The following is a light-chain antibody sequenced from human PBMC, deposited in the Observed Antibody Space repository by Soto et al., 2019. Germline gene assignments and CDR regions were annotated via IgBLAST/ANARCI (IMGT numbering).Light chain of an antibody. CDR2: EDS. CDR1: SSDVGGYNL. Sequence: QSALTQPASVSGSTGQSITISCTGTSSDVGGYNLVSWYQRHPDKAPKLMIYEDSRRPSGVSNRFSGSKSGNTASLTISGLQAEDEADYYCWSYAGSTTYVVFGGGTKLTVL. V-gene: IGLV2-23*01. J-gene: IGLJ2*01. CDR3: WSYAGSTTYVV.